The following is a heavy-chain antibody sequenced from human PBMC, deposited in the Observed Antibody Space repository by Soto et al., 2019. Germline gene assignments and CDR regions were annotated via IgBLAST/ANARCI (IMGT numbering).Heavy chain of an antibody. J-gene: IGHJ4*02. Sequence: SETLSLTCAVSSGSISSSNWWGWVRQPPGKGLEWIGEIYHSGSTNYNPSLKSRVTISVDKSKNQFSLKLSSVTAADTAVYYCAGAYSSPSILGYWGQGTLVTLSS. D-gene: IGHD6-6*01. CDR2: IYHSGST. V-gene: IGHV4-4*02. CDR1: SGSISSSNW. CDR3: AGAYSSPSILGY.